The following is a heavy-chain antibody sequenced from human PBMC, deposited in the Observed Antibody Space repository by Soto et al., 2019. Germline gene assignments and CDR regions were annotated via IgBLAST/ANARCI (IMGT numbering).Heavy chain of an antibody. CDR1: GYTFTSYA. J-gene: IGHJ4*02. V-gene: IGHV1-3*01. CDR2: INAGNGNT. CDR3: AREDYDFWSGYSRYFDY. D-gene: IGHD3-3*01. Sequence: GASVKVSCKASGYTFTSYAMHWVRQAPGQRLEWMGWINAGNGNTKYSQKFQGRVTITRDTSASTAYMELSSLRSEDTAVYYCAREDYDFWSGYSRYFDYWGQGTLVTVS.